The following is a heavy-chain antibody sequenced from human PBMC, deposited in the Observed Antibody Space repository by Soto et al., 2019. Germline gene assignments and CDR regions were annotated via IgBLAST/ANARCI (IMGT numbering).Heavy chain of an antibody. CDR3: ARDTGDSGYCRGGSCYSVPAERDD. D-gene: IGHD2-15*01. J-gene: IGHJ4*02. CDR2: ISAYNGNT. V-gene: IGHV1-18*04. CDR1: GYTFTSYG. Sequence: GASVKFSCTASGYTFTSYGISWVRQAPGQGLEWMGWISAYNGNTNYAQKLQGRVTMTTDTSTSTAYMELRSLRSDDTAVYYCARDTGDSGYCRGGSCYSVPAERDDWGQGKLVTAAS.